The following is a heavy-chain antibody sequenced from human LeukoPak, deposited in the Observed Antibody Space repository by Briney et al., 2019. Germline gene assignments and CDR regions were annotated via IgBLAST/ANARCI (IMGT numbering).Heavy chain of an antibody. D-gene: IGHD1-1*01. CDR1: AGTFSSYA. CDR2: IIPIFGTA. Sequence: GASVKVSCKASAGTFSSYAISWVRQAPGQGLEWMGRIIPIFGTANYAQKFQGRVTITTDESTSTAYMELSSLRSEDTAVYYCARTGTSDAFDYWGQGTLVTVSS. CDR3: ARTGTSDAFDY. J-gene: IGHJ4*02. V-gene: IGHV1-69*05.